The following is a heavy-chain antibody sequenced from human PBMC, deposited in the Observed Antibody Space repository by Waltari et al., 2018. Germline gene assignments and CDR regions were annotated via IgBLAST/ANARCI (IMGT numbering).Heavy chain of an antibody. D-gene: IGHD6-19*01. Sequence: EVQLVETGGGLIQPGGSLRLSCAASGFTVGGNYMTWVRQAPGKGLEWVSIIYSGGSTYYADSVKGRFTISRDNSKNMLYLQMNSLRAEDMAVYYCAASGYSSGWDFDYWGQGTLVTVSS. J-gene: IGHJ4*02. V-gene: IGHV3-53*02. CDR1: GFTVGGNY. CDR3: AASGYSSGWDFDY. CDR2: IYSGGST.